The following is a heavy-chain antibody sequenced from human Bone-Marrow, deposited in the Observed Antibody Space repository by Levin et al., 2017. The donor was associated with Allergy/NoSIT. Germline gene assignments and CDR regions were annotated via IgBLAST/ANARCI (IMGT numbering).Heavy chain of an antibody. CDR2: IYSGGST. V-gene: IGHV3-66*01. CDR1: GFTVSSNY. Sequence: PGGSLRLSCAASGFTVSSNYMSWVRQAPGKGLEWVSVIYSGGSTYYADSVKGRFTISRDNSKNTLYLQMNSLRAEDTAVYYCARERLWFGDHRGDYWGQGTLVTVSS. J-gene: IGHJ4*02. CDR3: ARERLWFGDHRGDY. D-gene: IGHD3-10*01.